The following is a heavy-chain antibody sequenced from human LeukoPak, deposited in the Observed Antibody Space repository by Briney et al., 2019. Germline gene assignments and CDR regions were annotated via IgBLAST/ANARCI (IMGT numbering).Heavy chain of an antibody. CDR1: GFTFSSYA. J-gene: IGHJ4*02. Sequence: AGGSLRLSCAASGFTFSSYAMSWVRQAPGKGLEWVANIKQDGSEKYYVDSVKGRFTISRDNAKNSLYLQMNSLRAEDTAVYYCAGFYYDFWSGYLGFDYWGQGTLVTVSS. D-gene: IGHD3-3*01. V-gene: IGHV3-7*01. CDR2: IKQDGSEK. CDR3: AGFYYDFWSGYLGFDY.